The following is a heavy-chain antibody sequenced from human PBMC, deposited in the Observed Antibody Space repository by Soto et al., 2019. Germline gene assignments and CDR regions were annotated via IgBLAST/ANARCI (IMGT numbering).Heavy chain of an antibody. CDR2: IKSKTDGGTT. CDR3: TTALAPICSSTSCYRTILITVDY. Sequence: GGSLRLSCAASGFTFSNAWMSWVRQAPGKGLEWVGRIKSKTDGGTTDYAAPVKGRFTISRDDSKNTVYLQMNSLKTEDTAVYYCTTALAPICSSTSCYRTILITVDYWGQGTLVTVSS. D-gene: IGHD2-2*01. J-gene: IGHJ4*02. V-gene: IGHV3-15*01. CDR1: GFTFSNAW.